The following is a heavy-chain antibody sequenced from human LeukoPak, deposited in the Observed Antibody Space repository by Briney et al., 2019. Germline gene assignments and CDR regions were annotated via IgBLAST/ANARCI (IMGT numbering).Heavy chain of an antibody. CDR3: ARDLGAAGTLSLFDY. J-gene: IGHJ4*02. D-gene: IGHD6-13*01. CDR2: ISAYNGNI. CDR1: GYTLTSYG. Sequence: ASVKVSCKASGYTLTSYGTSWGRQAPGQGLEWMGWISAYNGNINYAQKFQGRVTMTTDTSTSTAYLELRSLRSDDTAVYYCARDLGAAGTLSLFDYWGQGTLVTVSS. V-gene: IGHV1-18*04.